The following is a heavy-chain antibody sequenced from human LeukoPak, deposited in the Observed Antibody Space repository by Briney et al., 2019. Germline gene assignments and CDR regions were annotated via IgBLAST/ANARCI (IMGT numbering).Heavy chain of an antibody. D-gene: IGHD3-9*01. Sequence: ASVTVSCKASGYTSTSYGISWVRQAPGQGLEWMGWISAYNGNTNYAQKLQGRVTMTTDTSTSTAYMELRSLRSDDTAVYYCARSPYDILTGYGAFDIWGQGTMVTVSS. J-gene: IGHJ3*02. V-gene: IGHV1-18*01. CDR3: ARSPYDILTGYGAFDI. CDR2: ISAYNGNT. CDR1: GYTSTSYG.